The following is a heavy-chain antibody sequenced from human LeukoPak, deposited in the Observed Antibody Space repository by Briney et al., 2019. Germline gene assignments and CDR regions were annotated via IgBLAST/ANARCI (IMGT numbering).Heavy chain of an antibody. Sequence: GGSLRLSCAASGFTFSSYVMSWVRQAPGKGLEWVSAISGSGGNTYYADSVKGRFTISRDKSKNTLYLQMNSLRAEGTAVYYCAKDLAVAVPNYFDSWGQGTLVTVSS. D-gene: IGHD6-19*01. V-gene: IGHV3-23*01. J-gene: IGHJ4*02. CDR1: GFTFSSYV. CDR3: AKDLAVAVPNYFDS. CDR2: ISGSGGNT.